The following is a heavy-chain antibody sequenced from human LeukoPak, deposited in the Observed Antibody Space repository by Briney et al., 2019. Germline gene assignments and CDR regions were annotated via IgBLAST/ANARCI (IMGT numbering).Heavy chain of an antibody. D-gene: IGHD3-16*02. CDR1: GYSFTFYY. Sequence: ASVTVSCTASGYSFTFYYMHWVRHAPGQGLEWMGWINPSSEDTDCAQKYPGRVTMTRDTSINTAYMDLSSLRSDDTAGYYCVPWAFVNADSWGQGTLVAVSS. CDR3: VPWAFVNADS. CDR2: INPSSEDT. V-gene: IGHV1-2*02. J-gene: IGHJ4*02.